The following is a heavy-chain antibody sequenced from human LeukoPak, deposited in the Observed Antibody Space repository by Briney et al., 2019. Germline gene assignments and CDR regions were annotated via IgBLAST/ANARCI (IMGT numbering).Heavy chain of an antibody. V-gene: IGHV1-2*06. Sequence: ASVKVSCKASGYTFTGYYMHWVRQAPGQGLEWMGRINPNSGGTNYAQKFQGRVTMTRDTSTSTVYMELSSLRSEDTAVYYCARDISSSTDRPIDYWGQGTLVTVSS. D-gene: IGHD6-6*01. CDR2: INPNSGGT. CDR1: GYTFTGYY. J-gene: IGHJ4*02. CDR3: ARDISSSTDRPIDY.